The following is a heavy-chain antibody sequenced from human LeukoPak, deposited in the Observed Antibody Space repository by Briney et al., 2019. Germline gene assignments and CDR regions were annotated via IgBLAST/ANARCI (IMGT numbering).Heavy chain of an antibody. J-gene: IGHJ4*02. CDR2: ISDCGGTI. CDR3: ARGGYYFDY. V-gene: IGHV3-48*03. Sequence: GGSLRLSCAASEFTFSSFEMNWVRQAPGKGLEWVSKISDCGGTIYYADSVKGRFTIFRDNAENSLYLQMSSLRAEDTAVYYCARGGYYFDYWGQGTLVTVSS. CDR1: EFTFSSFE.